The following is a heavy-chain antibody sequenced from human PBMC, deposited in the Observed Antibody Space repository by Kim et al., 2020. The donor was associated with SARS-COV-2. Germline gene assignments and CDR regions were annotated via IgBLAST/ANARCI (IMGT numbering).Heavy chain of an antibody. CDR3: EKGDTQLAECAFDS. D-gene: IGHD2-2*01. CDR1: GFTFDNYA. V-gene: IGHV3-23*01. CDR2: ISSGGRI. Sequence: GGSLRLSCAASGFTFDNYAMAWVRQATGKGLEWGSVISSGGRIFYAKSEKGRFTISRDSSDNTLHLQMNSLSAEDTAVYYCEKGDTQLAECAFDSWGQG. J-gene: IGHJ4*02.